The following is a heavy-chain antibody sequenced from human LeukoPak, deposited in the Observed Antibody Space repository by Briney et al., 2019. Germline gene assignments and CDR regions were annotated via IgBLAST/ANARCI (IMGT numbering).Heavy chain of an antibody. CDR3: ARDRLIMVRGLPDY. J-gene: IGHJ4*02. CDR2: ISSSRRYT. Sequence: GGSLRLSCSASGFTFNTYTMHWIRQSPLKRLECVSDISSSRRYTNYADSVKCRFTISRDNAKNSLYLQMNSLRAEDTAVYYCARDRLIMVRGLPDYWGQGTLVTVSS. D-gene: IGHD3-10*01. V-gene: IGHV3-11*05. CDR1: GFTFNTYT.